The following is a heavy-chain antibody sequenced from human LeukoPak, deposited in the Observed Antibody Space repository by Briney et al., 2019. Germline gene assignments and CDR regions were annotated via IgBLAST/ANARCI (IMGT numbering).Heavy chain of an antibody. CDR1: GFTFDDYA. J-gene: IGHJ4*02. CDR3: AKSIVLMVYAIDY. Sequence: GRSLRLSCAASGFTFDDYAMHWVRQAPGKGLEWVSGLSWNSGSIGYADSVKGRFTISRDNSKNTLYLQMNSLGAEDTAVYYCAKSIVLMVYAIDYWGQGTLVTVSS. D-gene: IGHD2-8*01. V-gene: IGHV3-9*01. CDR2: LSWNSGSI.